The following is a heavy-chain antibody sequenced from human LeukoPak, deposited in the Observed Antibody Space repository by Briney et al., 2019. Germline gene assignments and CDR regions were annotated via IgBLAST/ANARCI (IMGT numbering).Heavy chain of an antibody. CDR2: LSGSGGST. CDR1: GVTFSSDA. J-gene: IGHJ4*02. D-gene: IGHD6-13*01. Sequence: GGSLRLSCAASGVTFSSDAMSWVCEAPGKGLEWVSALSGSGGSTYYADSVKGRFTISRNNSKDTLYLQMNSLRAEDTAVYYCAKNYDPSSWYSSFDYWGQGTLVTVPS. CDR3: AKNYDPSSWYSSFDY. V-gene: IGHV3-23*01.